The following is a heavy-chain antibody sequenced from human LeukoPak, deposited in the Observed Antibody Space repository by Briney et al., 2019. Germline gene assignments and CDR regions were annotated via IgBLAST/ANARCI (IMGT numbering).Heavy chain of an antibody. CDR2: ISWNSGSI. Sequence: GRPLRLSCAASGFTFDDYAMHWVRQAPGKGLEWVSGISWNSGSIGYADSVKGRFTISRDNAKNSLYLQMNSLRAEDTALYYCAKGGCGGNWVIDYWGQGTLVTVSS. D-gene: IGHD4-23*01. CDR1: GFTFDDYA. CDR3: AKGGCGGNWVIDY. V-gene: IGHV3-9*01. J-gene: IGHJ4*02.